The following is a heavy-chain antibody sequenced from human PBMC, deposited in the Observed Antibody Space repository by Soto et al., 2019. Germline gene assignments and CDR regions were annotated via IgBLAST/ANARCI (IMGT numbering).Heavy chain of an antibody. CDR3: ARSSCREDSILTGYMGYYYYYGMDV. CDR1: GGSISSGGYY. V-gene: IGHV4-31*03. CDR2: IYYSGST. J-gene: IGHJ6*02. D-gene: IGHD3-9*01. Sequence: SETLSLTCTVSGGSISSGGYYWSWIRQHPGKGLEWIGYIYYSGSTYYNPSLKSRVTISVDTSKNQFSLKLSSVTAADTAVYYCARSSCREDSILTGYMGYYYYYGMDVWGQGTTVTVSS.